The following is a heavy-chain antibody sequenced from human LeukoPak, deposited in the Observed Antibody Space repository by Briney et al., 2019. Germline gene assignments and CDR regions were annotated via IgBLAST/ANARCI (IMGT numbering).Heavy chain of an antibody. CDR3: AREGDDYGDYEWFDP. CDR1: GGSISSYY. CDR2: IYYSGST. Sequence: PSETLSLTCIVSGGSISSYYWSWIRQPPGKGLEWLGYIYYSGSTNYNPSLKSRVTISVDTSKNQFSLKLSSVTAADTAVYYCAREGDDYGDYEWFDPWGQGTLVTVSS. V-gene: IGHV4-59*01. J-gene: IGHJ5*02. D-gene: IGHD4-17*01.